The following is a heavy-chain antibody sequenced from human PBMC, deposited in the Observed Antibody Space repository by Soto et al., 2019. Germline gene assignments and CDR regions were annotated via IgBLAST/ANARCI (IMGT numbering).Heavy chain of an antibody. CDR3: ARANTLRYFDWPHRPWDWFDP. V-gene: IGHV3-21*01. CDR2: ISSSSSYI. Sequence: PGGSLRLSCAASGFTFSSYSMNWVRQAPGKGLEWVSSISSSSSYIYCADSVKGRFTISRDNAKNSLYLQMNSLRAEDTAVYYCARANTLRYFDWPHRPWDWFDPWGQGTLVTVSS. D-gene: IGHD3-9*01. CDR1: GFTFSSYS. J-gene: IGHJ5*02.